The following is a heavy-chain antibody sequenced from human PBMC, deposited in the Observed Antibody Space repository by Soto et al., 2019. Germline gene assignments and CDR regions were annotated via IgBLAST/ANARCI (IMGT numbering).Heavy chain of an antibody. Sequence: GGSLRLSCAASGFTFSSYSMNWVRQAPGKGLEWVSYISRSSSTIYYADSVKGRFTISRDNAKNSLYLQMNSLRVEDTAVYYCARGADILTDYYDYWGQGTLVTVSS. J-gene: IGHJ4*02. CDR1: GFTFSSYS. V-gene: IGHV3-48*01. CDR2: ISRSSSTI. D-gene: IGHD3-9*01. CDR3: ARGADILTDYYDY.